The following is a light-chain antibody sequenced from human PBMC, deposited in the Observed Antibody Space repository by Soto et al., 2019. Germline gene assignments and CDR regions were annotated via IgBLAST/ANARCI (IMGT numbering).Light chain of an antibody. CDR3: SSFTSSTTYV. Sequence: QSVLTQSASVSGSPGQSITISCTGTSSDVGNYNYVSWYQQHPGEVPKLIIFNVNNRPSGVPNRFSGSKSGNTASLTISGLQAEDEADYYCSSFTSSTTYVFGTGTKVTV. J-gene: IGLJ1*01. CDR1: SSDVGNYNY. V-gene: IGLV2-14*01. CDR2: NVN.